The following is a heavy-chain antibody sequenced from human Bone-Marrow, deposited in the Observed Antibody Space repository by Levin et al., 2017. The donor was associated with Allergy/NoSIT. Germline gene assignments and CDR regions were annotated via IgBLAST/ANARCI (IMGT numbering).Heavy chain of an antibody. CDR2: ISWDGGST. D-gene: IGHD2-21*01. CDR1: GFTFDDYT. J-gene: IGHJ4*02. CDR3: AKGYLGYFDY. V-gene: IGHV3-43*01. Sequence: TGGSLRLSCAASGFTFDDYTMHWVRQAPGKGLEWVSLISWDGGSTYYADSVKGRFTISRDNSKNSLYLQMNSLRTEDTALYYCAKGYLGYFDYWGQGTLVTVSS.